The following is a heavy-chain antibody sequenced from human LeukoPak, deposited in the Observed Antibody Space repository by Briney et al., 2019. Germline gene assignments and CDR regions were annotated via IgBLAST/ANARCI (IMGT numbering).Heavy chain of an antibody. D-gene: IGHD3-22*01. CDR2: IYSGGRT. V-gene: IGHV3-66*01. CDR1: GFTVSSNY. CDR3: ASSGYYLGGASY. J-gene: IGHJ4*02. Sequence: GGSLRLSCAASGFTVSSNYMSWVRQAPGKGLEWVSVIYSGGRTYYADSVKGRFTISRDNSKNTLYLQMNSLRAEDTAVYYCASSGYYLGGASYWGQGTPVTVSS.